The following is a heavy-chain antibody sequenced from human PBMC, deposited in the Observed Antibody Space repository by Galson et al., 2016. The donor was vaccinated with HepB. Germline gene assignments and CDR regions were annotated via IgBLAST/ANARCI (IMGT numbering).Heavy chain of an antibody. D-gene: IGHD5-18*01. CDR2: ISYDGSNK. Sequence: SLRLSCAASKFRFSVYGMHWVRQAPGKGLEWVAVISYDGSNKYYADSVKGRFTISRDNSKNTLHLQMDGLKAEDTAIYYCAKHTYIYASATFSGFDSWGQGTLVTVSS. V-gene: IGHV3-30*18. CDR1: KFRFSVYG. J-gene: IGHJ4*02. CDR3: AKHTYIYASATFSGFDS.